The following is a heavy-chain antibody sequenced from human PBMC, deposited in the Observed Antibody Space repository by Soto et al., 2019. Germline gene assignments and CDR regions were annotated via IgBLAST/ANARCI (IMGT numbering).Heavy chain of an antibody. V-gene: IGHV3-23*01. CDR2: FTTSGDFT. Sequence: EVQLLDSGGALVQPGGSLRLSCATSGFTFSNHAMSWVRQAPGKGLEWVSTFTTSGDFTYYADSVKARFTTSRDNPKSTLYLQMNSRRVEDTAVYYCARLVTDWGQGTLVTVSS. CDR1: GFTFSNHA. D-gene: IGHD4-4*01. J-gene: IGHJ4*02. CDR3: ARLVTD.